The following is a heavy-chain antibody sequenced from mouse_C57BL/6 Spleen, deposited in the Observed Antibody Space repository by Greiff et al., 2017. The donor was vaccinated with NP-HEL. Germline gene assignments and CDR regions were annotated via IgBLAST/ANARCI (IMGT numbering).Heavy chain of an antibody. CDR3: ARNEGGNYYGSSYFDY. D-gene: IGHD1-1*01. CDR2: FYPGSGSI. J-gene: IGHJ2*01. V-gene: IGHV1-62-2*01. Sequence: VQLQQSGAELVKPGASVKLSCKASGYTFTEYTIHWVKQRSGQGLEWIGWFYPGSGSIKYNEKFKDKATLTADKSSSTVYMELSRLTSEDSAVYFCARNEGGNYYGSSYFDYWGQGTTLTVSS. CDR1: GYTFTEYT.